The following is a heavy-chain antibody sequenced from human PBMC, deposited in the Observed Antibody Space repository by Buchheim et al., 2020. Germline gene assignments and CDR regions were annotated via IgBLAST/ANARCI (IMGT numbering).Heavy chain of an antibody. CDR3: VRVITGTSCYDY. D-gene: IGHD2-2*01. Sequence: QVQLQESGPGLVKPSETLSLTCTVSGGSISPYHWSWIRQPPGKGLEWIGYISYNGGTSYSPSLTSRVPISLYTSKNQFSLNLRSVTAADTAVYYCVRVITGTSCYDYWSQGTL. CDR2: ISYNGGT. CDR1: GGSISPYH. J-gene: IGHJ4*02. V-gene: IGHV4-59*01.